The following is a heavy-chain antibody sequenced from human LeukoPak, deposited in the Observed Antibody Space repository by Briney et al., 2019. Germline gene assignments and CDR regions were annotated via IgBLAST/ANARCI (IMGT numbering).Heavy chain of an antibody. CDR3: AKVRKGTSPPLDGMDV. CDR2: ISGDGGST. CDR1: GFTFSSYA. V-gene: IGHV3-43*02. J-gene: IGHJ6*02. Sequence: GGSLRLSCAASGFTFSSYAMSWVRQAPGKGLEWVSLISGDGGSTYYADSVKGRFTISRDSSKNSLYLQMNSLRTEDTALYYCAKVRKGTSPPLDGMDVWGQGTTVTVSS. D-gene: IGHD1-1*01.